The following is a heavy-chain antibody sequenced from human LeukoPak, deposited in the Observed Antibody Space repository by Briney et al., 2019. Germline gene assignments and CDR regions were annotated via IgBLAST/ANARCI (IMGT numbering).Heavy chain of an antibody. J-gene: IGHJ4*02. CDR1: GFTFSSYA. Sequence: GGSLRLSCAPSGFTFSSYAMSWVRQATGKGLEWVSAISSSGGTTYYADSVKGRFTISRDNSKNTLYLQMNSLRAEDTAVYYCAREGTMALDYWGQGTLVTVSS. CDR3: AREGTMALDY. V-gene: IGHV3-23*01. D-gene: IGHD3-10*01. CDR2: ISSSGGTT.